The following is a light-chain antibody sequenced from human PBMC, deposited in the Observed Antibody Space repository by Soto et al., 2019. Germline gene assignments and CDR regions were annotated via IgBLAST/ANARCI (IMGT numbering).Light chain of an antibody. CDR2: DVS. Sequence: QSALTRPPSVSGSPGQSVTISCTGTGSDIGTYNRVSWYQQPPGTAPKLMIYDVSYRPSGVPDRFSGSKSGNTASLTISGLQAEDEADYYCSSYTSSSTYVFGTGTKVTVL. V-gene: IGLV2-18*02. CDR1: GSDIGTYNR. J-gene: IGLJ1*01. CDR3: SSYTSSSTYV.